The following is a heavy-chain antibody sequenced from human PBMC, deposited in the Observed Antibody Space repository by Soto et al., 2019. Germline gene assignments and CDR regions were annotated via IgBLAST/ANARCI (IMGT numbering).Heavy chain of an antibody. CDR2: INSDGSST. CDR3: ARGPHIMITFGGVIVSYYMDV. CDR1: GFTFSSYW. V-gene: IGHV3-74*01. Sequence: GGSLRLSCAASGFTFSSYWMHWVRQAPGKGLVWVSRINSDGSSTSYADSVKGRFTISRDSAKNTLYLQMNSLRAEDTAVYYCARGPHIMITFGGVIVSYYMDVWGKGTTVTVSS. J-gene: IGHJ6*03. D-gene: IGHD3-16*02.